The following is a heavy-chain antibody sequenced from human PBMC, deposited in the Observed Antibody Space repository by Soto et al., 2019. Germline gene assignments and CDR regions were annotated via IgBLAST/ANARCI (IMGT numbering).Heavy chain of an antibody. D-gene: IGHD2-21*01. J-gene: IGHJ6*03. CDR3: AKSLLFVDHAYMDV. CDR2: IIPIQGKA. Sequence: QVQLVQSGAELKKPASSVKVSCEASGGSFISYSFTWVRQAPGQGLEWMGRIIPIQGKANYALKFQDRVTITADRSTRTAYMELRSLRPEDTAVYYCAKSLLFVDHAYMDVWGKGTTVTVSS. V-gene: IGHV1-69*02. CDR1: GGSFISYS.